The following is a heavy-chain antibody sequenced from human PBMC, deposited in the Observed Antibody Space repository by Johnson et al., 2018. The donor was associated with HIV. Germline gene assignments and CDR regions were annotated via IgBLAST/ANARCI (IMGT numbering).Heavy chain of an antibody. CDR1: GFTFSSYA. V-gene: IGHV3-20*04. CDR3: ANMDYGDYVHDAFDI. D-gene: IGHD4-17*01. CDR2: INWNGGST. Sequence: VQLVESGGGVVRPGRSLRLSCAASGFTFSSYAMSWVRQAPGKGLEWVSGINWNGGSTGYADSVKGRFTISRDNSKNTLYLQMNSLRAEDTAVYYCANMDYGDYVHDAFDIWGQGTMVTVSS. J-gene: IGHJ3*02.